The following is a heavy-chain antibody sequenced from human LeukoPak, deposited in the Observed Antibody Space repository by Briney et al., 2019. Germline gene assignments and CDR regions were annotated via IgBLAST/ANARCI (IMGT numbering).Heavy chain of an antibody. D-gene: IGHD3-10*01. J-gene: IGHJ6*03. Sequence: PGGSLRLSCAASGFTFSTYIMSWVRQAPGKGLEWVANIKQDGSEKYYVDSVKGRFTISRDNAKNSLYLQMNSLRAEDTAVYYCARDAYYYGSGSYPAFYYYYYMDVWGKGTTVTVSS. V-gene: IGHV3-7*01. CDR1: GFTFSTYI. CDR3: ARDAYYYGSGSYPAFYYYYYMDV. CDR2: IKQDGSEK.